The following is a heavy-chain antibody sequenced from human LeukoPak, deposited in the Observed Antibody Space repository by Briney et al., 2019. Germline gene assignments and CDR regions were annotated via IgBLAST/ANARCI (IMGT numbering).Heavy chain of an antibody. D-gene: IGHD3-22*01. Sequence: GASVKVSCKASGYTFTSYGISWVRQAPGQGLEWMGWINTNTGNPTYAQGFTGRFVFSLDTSVSTAYLQISSLKAEDTAVYYCARDKHQYYYDSSGPTPFDYWGQGTLVTVSS. CDR2: INTNTGNP. CDR1: GYTFTSYG. CDR3: ARDKHQYYYDSSGPTPFDY. J-gene: IGHJ4*02. V-gene: IGHV7-4-1*02.